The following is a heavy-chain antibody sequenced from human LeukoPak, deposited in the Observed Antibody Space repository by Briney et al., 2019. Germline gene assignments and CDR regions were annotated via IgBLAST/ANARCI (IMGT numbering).Heavy chain of an antibody. CDR2: ISSSGSTT. CDR1: GFTFSNYE. D-gene: IGHD2-15*01. J-gene: IGHJ4*02. Sequence: GGSLRLSCAASGFTFSNYERNWVRQAPGKGLEWVSYISSSGSTTYYAASVKGRITTSRDNAKNSLYLQMNSLKAEDTAVYYCARGYCSGGSCYFDYWGQGTLVTVSS. V-gene: IGHV3-48*03. CDR3: ARGYCSGGSCYFDY.